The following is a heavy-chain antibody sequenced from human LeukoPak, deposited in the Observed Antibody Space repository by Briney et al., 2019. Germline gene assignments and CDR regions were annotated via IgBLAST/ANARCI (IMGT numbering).Heavy chain of an antibody. V-gene: IGHV1-18*01. CDR1: RREG. CDR3: ARDLAYQPLLSVY. J-gene: IGHJ4*02. D-gene: IGHD2-2*01. CDR2: ISAYNGNT. Sequence: RREGSSRWRPAPGQKLEWMGWISAYNGNTNYAQKLQGRVTMTTDTSTSTAYMELRSLRSDDAAVYYCARDLAYQPLLSVYWGQGTLVTVSS.